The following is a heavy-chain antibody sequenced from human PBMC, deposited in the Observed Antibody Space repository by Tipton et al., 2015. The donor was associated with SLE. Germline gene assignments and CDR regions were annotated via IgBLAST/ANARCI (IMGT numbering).Heavy chain of an antibody. V-gene: IGHV3-73*01. D-gene: IGHD3-22*01. Sequence: SLRLSCAASGFTFSGSAMHWVRQASGKGLEWVGRIRSKANRYATAYAASVKGRFTISRDDSKNTAYLQMNSLKTEDTAVYYCTRPGYYYDSSGPEDFDYWGQGTLVTVSS. J-gene: IGHJ4*02. CDR3: TRPGYYYDSSGPEDFDY. CDR1: GFTFSGSA. CDR2: IRSKANRYAT.